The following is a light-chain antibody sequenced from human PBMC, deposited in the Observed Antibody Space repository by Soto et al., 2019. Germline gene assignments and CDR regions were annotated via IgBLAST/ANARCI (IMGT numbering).Light chain of an antibody. Sequence: DIQMTQSPSTLSASVGDRVTITCRASQSISSWLAWYQQKPGKAPKLLIYDASSLESGVPSRFSGSGSATEFTLTISSLQPDDFATYYCQQYDSYCTFGGGTKVEIK. CDR1: QSISSW. V-gene: IGKV1-5*01. CDR3: QQYDSYCT. CDR2: DAS. J-gene: IGKJ4*01.